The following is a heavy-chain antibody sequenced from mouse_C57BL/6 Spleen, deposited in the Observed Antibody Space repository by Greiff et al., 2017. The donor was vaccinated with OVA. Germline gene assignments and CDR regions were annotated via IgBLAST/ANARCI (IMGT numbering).Heavy chain of an antibody. J-gene: IGHJ1*03. CDR2: IYPGDGDT. V-gene: IGHV1-82*01. D-gene: IGHD2-4*01. CDR3: AREGRAGYDYDRYFDV. Sequence: VMLVESGPELVKPGASVKISCKASGYAFSSSWMNWVKQRPGKGLEWIGRIYPGDGDTNYNGKFKGKATLTADKSSSTAYMQLSSLTSEDSAVYFCAREGRAGYDYDRYFDVWGTGTTVTVSS. CDR1: GYAFSSSW.